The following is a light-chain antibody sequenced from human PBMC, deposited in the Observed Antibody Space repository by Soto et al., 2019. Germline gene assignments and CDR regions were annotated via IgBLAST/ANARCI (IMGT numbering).Light chain of an antibody. V-gene: IGLV2-23*01. CDR3: CSYAGSSTLYV. J-gene: IGLJ1*01. CDR1: GSDVGSYNL. Sequence: HSVLTKPASVSGFPGQSSTISCTRTGSDVGSYNLVSWYQQHPGKAPKLMIYEGSERPSGVSDRFSGSKSGNTASLTISGLQAEDEADYYCCSYAGSSTLYVFGTGTKVTVL. CDR2: EGS.